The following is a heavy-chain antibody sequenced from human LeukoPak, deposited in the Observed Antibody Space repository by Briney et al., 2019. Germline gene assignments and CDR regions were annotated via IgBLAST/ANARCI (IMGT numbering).Heavy chain of an antibody. D-gene: IGHD6-13*01. CDR3: ARRSWYVDY. CDR2: IYDSLST. V-gene: IGHV4-59*01. J-gene: IGHJ4*02. Sequence: ASETLPLTCTVSGGSMSTYYWSWIRQPPGKGLEWIGCIYDSLSTDYNPSLKSRVTISVDMSKNQFSLKLASVTAADTAVYYCARRSWYVDYWGQGTLVTVSS. CDR1: GGSMSTYY.